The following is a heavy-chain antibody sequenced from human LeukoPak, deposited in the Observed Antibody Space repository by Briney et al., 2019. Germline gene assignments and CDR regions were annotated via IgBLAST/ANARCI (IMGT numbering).Heavy chain of an antibody. V-gene: IGHV1-18*01. CDR1: GYTFTSYG. CDR2: ISAYNGNT. D-gene: IGHD3-9*01. CDR3: ARVLRYFDWSPSWFDP. J-gene: IGHJ5*02. Sequence: GAPVKVSCKASGYTFTSYGISWVRQAPGQGLEWMGWISAYNGNTNYAQKLQGRVTMTTDTSTSTAYMELRSLRSDDTAVYYCARVLRYFDWSPSWFDPWGQGTLVTVSS.